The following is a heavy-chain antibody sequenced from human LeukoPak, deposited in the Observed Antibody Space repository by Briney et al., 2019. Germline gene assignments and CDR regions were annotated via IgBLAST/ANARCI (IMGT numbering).Heavy chain of an antibody. D-gene: IGHD5-12*01. CDR3: ARDSGYSGYDSYYFDY. V-gene: IGHV1-46*01. Sequence: ASVKVSCKASGYSFTNYAMNWVRQAPGQGLEWMGIINPSGGSTSYAQKFQDRVTMTRDTSTSTVYMELSSLRSEDTAVYYCARDSGYSGYDSYYFDYWGQGTLVTVSS. CDR2: INPSGGST. CDR1: GYSFTNYA. J-gene: IGHJ4*02.